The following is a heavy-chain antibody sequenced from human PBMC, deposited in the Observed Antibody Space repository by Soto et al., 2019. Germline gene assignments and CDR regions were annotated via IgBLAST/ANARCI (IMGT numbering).Heavy chain of an antibody. V-gene: IGHV1-18*01. CDR2: ISAYNGNT. CDR1: GYTFTSYG. Sequence: QVQLVQSGAEVKKPGASVKVSCKASGYTFTSYGISWVRQAPGQGLEWMGWISAYNGNTNYAQKLQGRVTMTTDTSTSTAYMELRSLRSDYTAVYYCARVSLDWNYEKNVYYMDVWGKGTTVTVSS. J-gene: IGHJ6*03. CDR3: ARVSLDWNYEKNVYYMDV. D-gene: IGHD1-7*01.